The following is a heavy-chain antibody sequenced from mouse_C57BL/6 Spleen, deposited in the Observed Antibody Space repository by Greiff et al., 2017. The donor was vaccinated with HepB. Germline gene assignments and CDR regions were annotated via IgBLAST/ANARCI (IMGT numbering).Heavy chain of an antibody. Sequence: VKLMESGAELVKPGASVKISCKASGYAFSSYWMNWVKQRPGKGLEWIGQIYPGDGDTNYNGKFKGKATLTADKSSSTAYMQLSSLTSEDSAVYFCARSAQATFDYWGQGTTLTVSS. CDR3: ARSAQATFDY. D-gene: IGHD3-2*02. J-gene: IGHJ2*01. CDR2: IYPGDGDT. CDR1: GYAFSSYW. V-gene: IGHV1-80*01.